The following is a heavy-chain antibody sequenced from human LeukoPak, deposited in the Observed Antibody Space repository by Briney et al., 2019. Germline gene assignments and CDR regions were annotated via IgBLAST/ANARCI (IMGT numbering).Heavy chain of an antibody. V-gene: IGHV3-11*01. Sequence: GGSLRLSCAASGFTFSDYYMSWTRQAPGKGLEWVSYISSSGSTIYYADSVKGRFTISRDNTKNSLYLQMNSLRAEDTAVYYCARDKCGGDCYYPDYWGQGTLVTVSS. CDR3: ARDKCGGDCYYPDY. CDR2: ISSSGSTI. D-gene: IGHD2-21*02. CDR1: GFTFSDYY. J-gene: IGHJ4*02.